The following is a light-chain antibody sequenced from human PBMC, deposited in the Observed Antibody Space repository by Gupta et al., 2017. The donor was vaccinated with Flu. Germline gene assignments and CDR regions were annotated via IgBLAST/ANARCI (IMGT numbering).Light chain of an antibody. J-gene: IGLJ3*02. CDR3: SSYTSNSTVV. CDR2: DVS. V-gene: IGLV2-14*01. CDR1: STDVGDYND. Sequence: QSALTQHASVSRPPGQSSTISSTGTSTDVGDYNDVSWYQQHPGKAPKLMIYDVSNRPSGVSNRSAGTKSGKTAFPNSSGLQADDDAYYYCSSYTSNSTVVFGGGTKLTVL.